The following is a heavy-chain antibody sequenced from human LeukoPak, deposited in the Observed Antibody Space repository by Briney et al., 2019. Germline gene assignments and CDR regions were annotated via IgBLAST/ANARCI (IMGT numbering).Heavy chain of an antibody. D-gene: IGHD5-18*01. J-gene: IGHJ3*02. V-gene: IGHV3-11*06. CDR2: ISSSSSYS. Sequence: PGGSLRLSCAASGFTFSDYYMSWIRQAPGKGLEWVSYISSSSSYSNYADSVKGRFTISRDNAKNSLYLQMNSLRAEDTAVYYCARVSGYSYEWSRHDNDAFDIWGQGTMVTVSS. CDR3: ARVSGYSYEWSRHDNDAFDI. CDR1: GFTFSDYY.